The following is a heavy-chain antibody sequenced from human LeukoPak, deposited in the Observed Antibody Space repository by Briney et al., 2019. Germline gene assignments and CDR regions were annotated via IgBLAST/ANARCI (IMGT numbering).Heavy chain of an antibody. CDR2: IYYSGST. D-gene: IGHD2-15*01. CDR3: ARRCCGGAFDC. J-gene: IGHJ4*02. Sequence: SETLSLTCTVSGGSISSSSYYWGWIRQPPGKGLEWIGSIYYSGSTYYNPSLKSRVTISVDTSKNQFSLKLSSVTAADTAVYYCARRCCGGAFDCWGQGTLVTVSS. CDR1: GGSISSSSYY. V-gene: IGHV4-39*01.